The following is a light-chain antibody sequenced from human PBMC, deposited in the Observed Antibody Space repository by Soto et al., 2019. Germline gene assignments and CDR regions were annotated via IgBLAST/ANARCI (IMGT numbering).Light chain of an antibody. CDR1: QSAPSSN. V-gene: IGKV3-20*01. J-gene: IGKJ3*01. CDR3: HHYGT. Sequence: ETVLTQSPGTLSLSPGERVTLSRRTSQSAPSSNLAWYQQKPGQAPRLLIYGASSRATGIPDRFSGSGSGTDFTLTVSRLEPEDFAVYFCHHYGTVGPWTKVDIK. CDR2: GAS.